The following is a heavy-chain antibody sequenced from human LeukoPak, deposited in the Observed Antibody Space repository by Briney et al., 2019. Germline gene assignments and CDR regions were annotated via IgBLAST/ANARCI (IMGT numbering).Heavy chain of an antibody. CDR1: GYTFTSYD. Sequence: GASVKVSCKASGYTFTSYDINWVRQATGQGLEWMGWMNPNSGNTGYAQKFQGRVTITRNTSISTAYMELRSLRSDDTAVYYCVRDLNHVMVRSLDYWGQGTLVTVSS. D-gene: IGHD3-10*01. V-gene: IGHV1-8*03. CDR3: VRDLNHVMVRSLDY. J-gene: IGHJ4*02. CDR2: MNPNSGNT.